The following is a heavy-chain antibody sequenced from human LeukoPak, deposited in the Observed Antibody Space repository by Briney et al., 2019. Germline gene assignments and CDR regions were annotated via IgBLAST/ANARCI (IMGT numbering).Heavy chain of an antibody. J-gene: IGHJ5*02. V-gene: IGHV5-10-1*01. CDR2: IDPSDSYT. CDR3: ARHGPVVAARNWFDP. CDR1: GYSFTSYW. Sequence: GESLKISCKGSGYSFTSYWISWVRQMPGKGLEWTGRIDPSDSYTNYSPSFQGHVTISADKSISTAYLQWSSLKASDTAMYYCARHGPVVAARNWFDPWGQGTLVTVSS. D-gene: IGHD2-15*01.